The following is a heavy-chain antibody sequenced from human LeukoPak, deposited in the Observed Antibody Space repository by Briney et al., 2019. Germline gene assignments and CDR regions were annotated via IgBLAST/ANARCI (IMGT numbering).Heavy chain of an antibody. J-gene: IGHJ6*02. D-gene: IGHD1-26*01. V-gene: IGHV3-30-3*01. CDR1: GFTFSSYA. CDR2: ISYDGSNK. Sequence: PGGSLRLSCAASGFTFSSYAMHWVRQAPGKGLEWVAVISYDGSNKYYADSVKGRFTISRDNSKNTLYLQMNSLRAEDTAVYYCARMYRGSYYYYYYGMDVWGQGTTVTVS. CDR3: ARMYRGSYYYYYYGMDV.